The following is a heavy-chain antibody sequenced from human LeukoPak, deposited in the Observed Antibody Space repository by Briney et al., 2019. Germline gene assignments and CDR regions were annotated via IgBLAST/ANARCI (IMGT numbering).Heavy chain of an antibody. CDR1: GFTFSSDW. Sequence: PGGSLRLSCAASGFTFSSDWMHWVRQAPGKGLVWFSRIKSNWSGTTYADCVKGRFTISRDNSENTLDLQMNSQRAEDTAVYFCARDRSYCLDYWGQGNLVTVSS. V-gene: IGHV3-74*01. CDR3: ARDRSYCLDY. D-gene: IGHD1-26*01. J-gene: IGHJ4*02. CDR2: IKSNWSGT.